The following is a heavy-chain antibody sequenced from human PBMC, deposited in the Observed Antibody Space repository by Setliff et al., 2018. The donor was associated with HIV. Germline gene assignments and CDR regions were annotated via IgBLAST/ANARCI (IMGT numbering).Heavy chain of an antibody. J-gene: IGHJ5*02. CDR3: ARELHDYSNYSGWFDP. CDR1: GDSIDSPSFY. D-gene: IGHD4-4*01. V-gene: IGHV4-39*02. CDR2: IYYRGTT. Sequence: PSETLSLTCTVSGDSIDSPSFYWGWIRQSPGKGLEWIASIYYRGTTYYNPSLKSRVTISVDTSKNQFSLKLSSVTAADTAVYYCARELHDYSNYSGWFDPWCQGTLVTFSS.